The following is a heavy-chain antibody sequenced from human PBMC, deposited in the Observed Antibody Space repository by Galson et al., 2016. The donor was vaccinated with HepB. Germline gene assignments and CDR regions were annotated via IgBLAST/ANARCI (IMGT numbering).Heavy chain of an antibody. CDR3: AKDFRDGSA. D-gene: IGHD5-24*01. J-gene: IGHJ5*02. V-gene: IGHV3-23*01. Sequence: SLRLSCAASGYSFRSFAMTWVRQAPGKGLEWVSSISVYGKTYYADSVQGRFTVSRDNSKNTLYLQMNSLRAEDTAIYYCAKDFRDGSAWGQGTLGTVSS. CDR2: ISVYGKT. CDR1: GYSFRSFA.